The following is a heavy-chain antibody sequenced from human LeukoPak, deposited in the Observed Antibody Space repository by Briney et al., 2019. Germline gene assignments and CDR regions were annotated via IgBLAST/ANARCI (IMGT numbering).Heavy chain of an antibody. CDR2: IYYSGSTY. CDR3: ARQYYYDGSGPFQH. Sequence: SETLSLTCTVSGGSISSYYWSWIRQPPGKGLEWNGYIYYSGSTYYYNPSLKSRVTMSVDTSKNQFSLKLSSVTAADTAVYYCARQYYYDGSGPFQHWGQGTLVTVSS. V-gene: IGHV4-59*08. J-gene: IGHJ1*01. CDR1: GGSISSYY. D-gene: IGHD3-22*01.